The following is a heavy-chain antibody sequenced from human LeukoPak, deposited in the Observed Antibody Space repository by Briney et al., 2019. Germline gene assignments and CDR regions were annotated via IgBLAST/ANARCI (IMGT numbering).Heavy chain of an antibody. J-gene: IGHJ3*02. Sequence: SVKVSCKASGGTFSSYAISWVRQAPGQGLEWMGGIIPIFGTANYAQKFQGRVTITTDESTSTAYMELSSLRSEDTAVYYCASPEDSSGYSTSSAFDIWGQGTMVTVSS. CDR1: GGTFSSYA. V-gene: IGHV1-69*05. CDR2: IIPIFGTA. CDR3: ASPEDSSGYSTSSAFDI. D-gene: IGHD3-22*01.